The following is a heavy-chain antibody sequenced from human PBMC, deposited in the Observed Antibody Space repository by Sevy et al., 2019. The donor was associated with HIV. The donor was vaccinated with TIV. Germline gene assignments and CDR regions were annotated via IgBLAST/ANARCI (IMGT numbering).Heavy chain of an antibody. D-gene: IGHD3-22*01. CDR2: ISGSGGST. CDR1: GFTFSSYA. CDR3: AKLFYYYDSSGPFDY. Sequence: GGSLRLSCAASGFTFSSYAVSWVRQAPGKGLEWVSAISGSGGSTYYADSVKGRFTISRDNSKNTLYLQMNSLRAEDTAVYYCAKLFYYYDSSGPFDYWGQGTLVTVSS. J-gene: IGHJ4*02. V-gene: IGHV3-23*01.